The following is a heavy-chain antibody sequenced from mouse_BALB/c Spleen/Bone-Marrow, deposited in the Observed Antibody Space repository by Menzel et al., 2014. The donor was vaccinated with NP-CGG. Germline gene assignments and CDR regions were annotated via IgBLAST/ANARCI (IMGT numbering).Heavy chain of an antibody. D-gene: IGHD1-1*01. J-gene: IGHJ2*01. CDR1: GFNIKDTY. CDR3: ARYYYGSSYFDY. CDR2: IDPANGNT. V-gene: IGHV14-3*02. Sequence: VQLQHSGAELVKPGASVKLSCTASGFNIKDTYMHWVKQRPEQGLEWIGRIDPANGNTKYDPKFQGKATITADTSSNTAYLQLSSLTSEDTAVYYCARYYYGSSYFDYWGQGTTLTASS.